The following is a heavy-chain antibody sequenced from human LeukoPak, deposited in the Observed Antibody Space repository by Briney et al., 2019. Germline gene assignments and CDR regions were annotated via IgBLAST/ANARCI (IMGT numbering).Heavy chain of an antibody. J-gene: IGHJ3*02. CDR3: ASPTYYYDRSGYWDNAFDK. CDR2: VYHTGTT. Sequence: PSETLSLTCAVSGGSISSSTYYWGWIRQPPGKGLEWIGSVYHTGTTFYNPSLESRATISVETPKNQFSLKLTSVTAADTAVYYCASPTYYYDRSGYWDNAFDKWGQGTMVTVSS. V-gene: IGHV4-39*01. D-gene: IGHD3-22*01. CDR1: GGSISSSTYY.